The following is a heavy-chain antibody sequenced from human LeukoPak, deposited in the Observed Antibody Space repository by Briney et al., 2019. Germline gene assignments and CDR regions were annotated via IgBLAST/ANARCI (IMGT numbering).Heavy chain of an antibody. CDR2: ISVYNGNT. CDR1: GYAFTNYA. D-gene: IGHD2-2*01. V-gene: IGHV1-18*01. J-gene: IGHJ4*02. Sequence: GASVKVSCKASGYAFTNYAISWVRQAPGQGLEWMGWISVYNGNTNYAQKLQGRVTMTADTSTTTAYMELRSLRSDDTAVYYCARGYCRSANCRQFDYWGQGALVTVSS. CDR3: ARGYCRSANCRQFDY.